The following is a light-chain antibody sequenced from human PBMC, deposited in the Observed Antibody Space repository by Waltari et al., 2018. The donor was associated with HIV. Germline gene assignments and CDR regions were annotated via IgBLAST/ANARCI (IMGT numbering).Light chain of an antibody. V-gene: IGKV1-5*03. J-gene: IGKJ1*01. CDR3: QQYDSYVQT. Sequence: DIQMTQSPSTLSASVGDRVTITCRANQSITDWLAWYQQRPGKAPKLLIYKASSLEYGVPSRFSGSGSGTEFTLTISSLQPDDFATYYCQQYDSYVQTFGQGTKVDFK. CDR1: QSITDW. CDR2: KAS.